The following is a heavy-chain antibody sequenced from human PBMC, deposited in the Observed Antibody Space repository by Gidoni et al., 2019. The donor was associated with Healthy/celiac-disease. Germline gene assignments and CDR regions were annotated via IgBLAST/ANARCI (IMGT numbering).Heavy chain of an antibody. CDR2: IIPIFGTA. Sequence: QVQLVQSGAEVKKPGSSVKVSCKASGGTFSSYAISWVRQAPGQGLEWMGGIIPIFGTANYAQKFQGRVTITADESTSTAYMELSSLRSEDTAVYYCARDLSYSSSSDYYYGMDVWGQGTTVTVSS. J-gene: IGHJ6*02. CDR3: ARDLSYSSSSDYYYGMDV. CDR1: GGTFSSYA. V-gene: IGHV1-69*01. D-gene: IGHD6-6*01.